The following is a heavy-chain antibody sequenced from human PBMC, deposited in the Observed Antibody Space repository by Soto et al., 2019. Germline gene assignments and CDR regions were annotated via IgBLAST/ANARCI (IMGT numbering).Heavy chain of an antibody. Sequence: GGSLRLSCAASGFTFSSYSMNWVRQAPGKGLEWVSSISSSSSYIYYADSVKGRFTISRDNAKNSLYLQMNSLRAEDTAVYYCVRDLGGSGYGYDAFDIWGQGTMVTVSS. D-gene: IGHD5-12*01. CDR2: ISSSSSYI. V-gene: IGHV3-21*01. CDR1: GFTFSSYS. CDR3: VRDLGGSGYGYDAFDI. J-gene: IGHJ3*02.